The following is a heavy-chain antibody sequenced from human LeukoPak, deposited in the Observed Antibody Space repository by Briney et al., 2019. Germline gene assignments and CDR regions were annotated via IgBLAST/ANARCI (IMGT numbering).Heavy chain of an antibody. CDR3: ARVGSYGMGYYYGMDV. Sequence: SETLSLTCTVSGGSISSSSYYSGWIRQPPGKGLEWIGSIYYSASTSYNPSLKSRVTISVDTSKNQFSLKLSSVTAADTAVYYCARVGSYGMGYYYGMDVWGQGTTVTVSS. D-gene: IGHD3-16*01. CDR2: IYYSAST. V-gene: IGHV4-39*01. CDR1: GGSISSSSYY. J-gene: IGHJ6*02.